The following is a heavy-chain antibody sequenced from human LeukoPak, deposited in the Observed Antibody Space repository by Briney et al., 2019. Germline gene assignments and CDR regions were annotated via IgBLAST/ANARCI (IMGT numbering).Heavy chain of an antibody. CDR3: ARVLAGSYSNWFDP. CDR1: GGSISSYY. CDR2: IYYSGST. J-gene: IGHJ5*02. Sequence: SETLSLTCTVSGGSISSYYWSWIRQPPGKGLEWIGYIYYSGSTNYNPSLKSRVTISVDTSKNQFSLKLSSVTAADTAVYYCARVLAGSYSNWFDPWGQGTLVAVSS. V-gene: IGHV4-59*01. D-gene: IGHD3-10*01.